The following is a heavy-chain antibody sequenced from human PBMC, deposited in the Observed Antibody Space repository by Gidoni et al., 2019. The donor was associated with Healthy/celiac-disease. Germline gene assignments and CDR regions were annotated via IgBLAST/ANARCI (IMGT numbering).Heavy chain of an antibody. V-gene: IGHV3-33*01. CDR3: ARGGIAAAGTIDY. CDR2: IWYDGSNK. Sequence: QVQLVASGGGVVQPGRSLRLSCAASGFTFSSYGMHWVRQAPGKGLEWVAVIWYDGSNKYYADSVKGRFTISRDNSKNTLYLQMNSLRAEDTAVYYCARGGIAAAGTIDYWGQGTLVTVSS. CDR1: GFTFSSYG. D-gene: IGHD6-13*01. J-gene: IGHJ4*02.